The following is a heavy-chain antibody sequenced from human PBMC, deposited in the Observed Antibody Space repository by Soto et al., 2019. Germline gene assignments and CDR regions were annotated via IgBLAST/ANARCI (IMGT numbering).Heavy chain of an antibody. CDR2: ISASAGST. D-gene: IGHD1-1*01. CDR3: AKGAHTRGPDDLDY. Sequence: GGSLRLSCAGSGFTFSNYAMNWVRQAPGKGLEWVSAISASAGSTYYADSVKGRFTISRDNSKNTLYLQMNSLRAEDTAVYYCAKGAHTRGPDDLDYWGQGTLVTVSS. V-gene: IGHV3-23*01. CDR1: GFTFSNYA. J-gene: IGHJ4*02.